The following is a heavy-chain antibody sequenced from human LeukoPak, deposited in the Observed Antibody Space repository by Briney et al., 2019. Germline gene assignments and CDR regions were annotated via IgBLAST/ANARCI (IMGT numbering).Heavy chain of an antibody. CDR3: ARGTPTTRDFDY. CDR2: ISSCSNYI. J-gene: IGHJ4*02. D-gene: IGHD4-11*01. Sequence: PGGSLRLSCAASGFTFSSYWMTWVRQAPGKGLEWVSFISSCSNYIYYTDSVKGRFTISRDNAKNSLFLQMNSLRAEDTAVYYCARGTPTTRDFDYWGQGTLVTVSS. CDR1: GFTFSSYW. V-gene: IGHV3-21*01.